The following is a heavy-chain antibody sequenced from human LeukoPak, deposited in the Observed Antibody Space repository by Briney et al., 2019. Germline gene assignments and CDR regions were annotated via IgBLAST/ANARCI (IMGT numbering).Heavy chain of an antibody. V-gene: IGHV4-4*07. J-gene: IGHJ6*03. CDR1: GYSISSGYY. Sequence: PSETLSLTCTVSGYSISSGYYGGWIRQPAGKGLEWIGRIYTSGSTTYNPSLKSRVTLSLDTSKNQFSLKLTSVTAADTAVYYCANEVIRDHFYYYMDVWGKGTTVTISS. D-gene: IGHD3-10*01. CDR3: ANEVIRDHFYYYMDV. CDR2: IYTSGST.